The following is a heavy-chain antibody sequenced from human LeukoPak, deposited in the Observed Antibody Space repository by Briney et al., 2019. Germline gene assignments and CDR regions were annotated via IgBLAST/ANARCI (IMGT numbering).Heavy chain of an antibody. V-gene: IGHV3-7*03. J-gene: IGHJ6*02. CDR2: VYRDGSET. Sequence: PGGSLRLSCAASGFTFSSYSMNWVRQAPGRGPEWVANVYRDGSETYYLDSVKGRFTISKDNAKNSLYLQMNSLRAEDTALYHCARNNGMDVWGQGTTVIVSS. CDR1: GFTFSSYS. CDR3: ARNNGMDV.